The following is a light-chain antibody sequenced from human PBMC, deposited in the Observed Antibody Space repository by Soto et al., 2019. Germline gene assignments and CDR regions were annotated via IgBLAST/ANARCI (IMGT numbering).Light chain of an antibody. CDR2: PAS. J-gene: IGKJ2*01. Sequence: DIHLTQSPSFLSASVGDRVTVTCRASQDISTYLAWFQQKPGKAPQLLVYPASTLQGGAPSRFSGRGSATEFSLTISSLQPEDFATYYCQQLRTYPYTFGQGTKLDIK. V-gene: IGKV1-9*01. CDR1: QDISTY. CDR3: QQLRTYPYT.